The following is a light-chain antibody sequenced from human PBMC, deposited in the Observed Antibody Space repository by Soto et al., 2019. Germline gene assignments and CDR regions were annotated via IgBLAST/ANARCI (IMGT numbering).Light chain of an antibody. J-gene: IGKJ2*01. Sequence: EIVLTQSPGTLSLSPGERATLTCRVSQSVNAGYLAWYQQKPGQAPRLLFYGVYNRAAGVPDRFSGSGSGTEFPLTISSLEPEDFAVYYCQVYGSSPRYTFGQGTKVEIK. V-gene: IGKV3-20*01. CDR3: QVYGSSPRYT. CDR2: GVY. CDR1: QSVNAGY.